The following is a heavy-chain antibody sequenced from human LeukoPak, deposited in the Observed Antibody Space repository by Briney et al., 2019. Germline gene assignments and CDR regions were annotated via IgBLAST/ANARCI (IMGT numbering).Heavy chain of an antibody. D-gene: IGHD5-12*01. CDR3: ARGTVWLRFWYY. J-gene: IGHJ4*02. CDR1: GYTFTSYD. CDR2: MNPNSDNT. Sequence: ASVRVSCKASGYTFTSYDINWVRQATGQGLEWMGCMNPNSDNTDYAQKFQGRVTMTRNTSISTAYMQLSSLRSEDTAVYYCARGTVWLRFWYYWGQGTLVSVSS. V-gene: IGHV1-8*01.